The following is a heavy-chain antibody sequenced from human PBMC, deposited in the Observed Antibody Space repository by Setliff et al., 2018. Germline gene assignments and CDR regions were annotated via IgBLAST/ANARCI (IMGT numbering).Heavy chain of an antibody. V-gene: IGHV3-30*02. J-gene: IGHJ5*02. CDR1: GFTFSGYG. Sequence: GGSLRLSCAASGFTFSGYGMHWVRQAPGKGLEWVAFIRFDGSTKYYADSVKGRFTISRDNSKDTLYLHMNSLRNEGTALYYCAKDASMLVRSGWFDPWGQGTLVTVSS. D-gene: IGHD3-22*01. CDR3: AKDASMLVRSGWFDP. CDR2: IRFDGSTK.